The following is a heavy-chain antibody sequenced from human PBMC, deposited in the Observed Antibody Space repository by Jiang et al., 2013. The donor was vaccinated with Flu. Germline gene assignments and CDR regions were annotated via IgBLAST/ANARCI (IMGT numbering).Heavy chain of an antibody. D-gene: IGHD5-12*01. CDR1: GFSITSGYY. Sequence: GPGLVKPSETLSLTCTVSGFSITSGYYWGWIRQPPGKGLEWIGSIYHSGSTYYNPSLKSRVTISLDTSKNQFSLKLSSVTAADTAVYYCARGRGIVATILDYWGQGTLVTVSS. CDR2: IYHSGST. J-gene: IGHJ4*02. CDR3: ARGRGIVATILDY. V-gene: IGHV4-38-2*02.